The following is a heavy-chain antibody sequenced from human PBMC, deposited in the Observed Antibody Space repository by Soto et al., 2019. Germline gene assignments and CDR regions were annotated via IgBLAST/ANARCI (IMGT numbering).Heavy chain of an antibody. CDR1: GFVFRSYW. D-gene: IGHD6-19*01. CDR2: INQGGSEK. J-gene: IGHJ4*02. Sequence: GGSLRLSCAASGFVFRSYWMSWVRQAPGKGLEWVANINQGGSEKYYVDSVRGRFIISRDNAENSLYLQMNSLRAEDTALYYCARDGVAAGLYLDNWGQGTLVTVSS. V-gene: IGHV3-7*01. CDR3: ARDGVAAGLYLDN.